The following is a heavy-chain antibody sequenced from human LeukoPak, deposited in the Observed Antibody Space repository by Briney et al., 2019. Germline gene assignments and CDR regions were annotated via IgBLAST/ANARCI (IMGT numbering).Heavy chain of an antibody. CDR3: ARDNYCSSTDCYNFDY. CDR2: SYDGSNK. Sequence: SYDGSNKYYADSVNGRFTISRDNSKNTLYLQTNSLRAEDTAVYYCARDNYCSSTDCYNFDYWGQGTLVTVSS. V-gene: IGHV3-33*05. D-gene: IGHD2-2*02. J-gene: IGHJ4*02.